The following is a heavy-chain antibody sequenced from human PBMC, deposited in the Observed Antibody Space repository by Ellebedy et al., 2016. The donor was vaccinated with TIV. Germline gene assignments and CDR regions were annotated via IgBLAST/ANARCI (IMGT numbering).Heavy chain of an antibody. CDR2: IIGSGGSK. Sequence: GGSLRLXXAASGFTFREAWMSWVRQAPGKGLEWVSLIIGSGGSKWYADSVKGRFTISRDNSRNTLYLRASSLRAEDTAVYYCAKDLELVYTSHGAFDFWGQGTKVTVSS. CDR1: GFTFREAW. V-gene: IGHV3-23*01. CDR3: AKDLELVYTSHGAFDF. D-gene: IGHD2-8*01. J-gene: IGHJ3*01.